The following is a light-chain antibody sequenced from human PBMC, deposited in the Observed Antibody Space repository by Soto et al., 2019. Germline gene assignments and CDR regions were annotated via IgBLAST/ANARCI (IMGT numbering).Light chain of an antibody. V-gene: IGKV4-1*01. CDR1: QSVFSTYNNKNH. CDR3: QQYYSAPRLLT. Sequence: DIVMTQSPDSLAVSLGERATINCKSSQSVFSTYNNKNHLAWYRQKPGQPPKLLIYWASTRESGVPDRFSGSGTGTDFTLTISSLQAEDVAVYYCQQYYSAPRLLTFGGGTKVEIK. CDR2: WAS. J-gene: IGKJ4*01.